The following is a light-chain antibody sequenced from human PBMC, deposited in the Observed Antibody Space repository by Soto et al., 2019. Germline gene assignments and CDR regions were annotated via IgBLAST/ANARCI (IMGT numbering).Light chain of an antibody. V-gene: IGLV1-40*01. CDR1: SSNIGAGYD. Sequence: QSVLTQPPSVSGAPGQRVTISCTGSSSNIGAGYDVHWYQQLPGTAPKLLIYDDIKRPSGVPERFSGSKSGTSASLAITGLQAEDEADYYCQSYDSSLSGPVVFGGGTKLTV. CDR2: DDI. CDR3: QSYDSSLSGPVV. J-gene: IGLJ2*01.